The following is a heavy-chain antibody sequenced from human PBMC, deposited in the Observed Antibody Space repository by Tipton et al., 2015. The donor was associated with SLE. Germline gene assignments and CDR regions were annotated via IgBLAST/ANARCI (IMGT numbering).Heavy chain of an antibody. CDR2: MYTSGST. J-gene: IGHJ4*02. CDR1: GGSISSGSRY. Sequence: TLSLTCTVSGGSISSGSRYWSWIRQPAGKGLEWIGDMYTSGSTDYNPSLQNRVTISVDMSKNQFSLKLSSMTAADTAVYYCATIDPDVDSGVIPGDYWGQGTLVTVSS. V-gene: IGHV4-61*09. D-gene: IGHD2-15*01. CDR3: ATIDPDVDSGVIPGDY.